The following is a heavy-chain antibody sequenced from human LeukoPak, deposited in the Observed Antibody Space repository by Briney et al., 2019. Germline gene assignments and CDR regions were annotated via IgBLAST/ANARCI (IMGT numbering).Heavy chain of an antibody. J-gene: IGHJ4*02. Sequence: GASLQISCKGSGYSFTSYWIGWVRQLPGKGLEWMGIIYPGDSDTTYSPSFQGQVTISADKSISTAYLQWSSLKASDTAMYYCARRRDGYNYVGTDYWGQGTLVTVSS. CDR3: ARRRDGYNYVGTDY. CDR2: IYPGDSDT. CDR1: GYSFTSYW. D-gene: IGHD5-24*01. V-gene: IGHV5-51*01.